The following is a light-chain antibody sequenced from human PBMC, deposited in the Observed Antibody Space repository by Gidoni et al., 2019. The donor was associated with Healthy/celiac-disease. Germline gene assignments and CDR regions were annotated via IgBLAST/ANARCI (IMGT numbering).Light chain of an antibody. CDR2: EDN. CDR3: QSYDSSNPWV. CDR1: SGNIASNY. V-gene: IGLV6-57*01. J-gene: IGLJ3*02. Sequence: FMLTQPHSVSESPGQTVTISCTRSSGNIASNYVQWYQQRPGSSPTTVIYEDNQRPSGVPDRFSGSIDSSSNSASLTISGLKTEDEADYYCQSYDSSNPWVFGGGTKLTVL.